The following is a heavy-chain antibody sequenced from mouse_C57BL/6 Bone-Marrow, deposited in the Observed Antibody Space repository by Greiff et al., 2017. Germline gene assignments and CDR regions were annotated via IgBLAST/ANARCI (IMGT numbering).Heavy chain of an antibody. V-gene: IGHV5-4*01. CDR3: AREGITTVVADY. CDR1: GFTFSSYA. Sequence: EVQVVESGGGLVKPGGSLKLSCAASGFTFSSYAMSWVRQTREKRLEWVATISDGGSYTYYPDNVKGRFTISRDNAKNNLYLQMSHLKSEDTAMYYCAREGITTVVADYWGQGTTLTVSS. D-gene: IGHD1-1*01. CDR2: ISDGGSYT. J-gene: IGHJ2*01.